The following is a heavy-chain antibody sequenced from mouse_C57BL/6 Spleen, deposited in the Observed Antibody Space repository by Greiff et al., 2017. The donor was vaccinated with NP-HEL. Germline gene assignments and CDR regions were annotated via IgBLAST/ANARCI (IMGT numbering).Heavy chain of an antibody. D-gene: IGHD2-5*01. CDR2: IYPGSGNT. Sequence: QVQLQQSGPELVKPGASVKISCKASGYSFTSYYIHWVKQRPGQGLEWIGWIYPGSGNTKYNEKFKGKATLTADTSSSTAYMQLSSLTSEDSAVYYCARRGSNEIYYYAMDYWGQGTSVTVSS. V-gene: IGHV1-66*01. CDR3: ARRGSNEIYYYAMDY. CDR1: GYSFTSYY. J-gene: IGHJ4*01.